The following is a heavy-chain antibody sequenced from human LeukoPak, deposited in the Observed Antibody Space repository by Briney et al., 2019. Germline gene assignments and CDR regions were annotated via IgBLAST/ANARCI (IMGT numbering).Heavy chain of an antibody. J-gene: IGHJ6*02. V-gene: IGHV3-66*01. D-gene: IGHD6-13*01. Sequence: GGSLRLSCAASGFTVSSNYMSWVRQAPGKGLEWVSVIYSGGSTYYADSVKGRFTISRDNSKNTLYLQMNSLRAEDTAVYYCARGSSSWYGMDVWGQGTTVTVSS. CDR3: ARGSSSWYGMDV. CDR1: GFTVSSNY. CDR2: IYSGGST.